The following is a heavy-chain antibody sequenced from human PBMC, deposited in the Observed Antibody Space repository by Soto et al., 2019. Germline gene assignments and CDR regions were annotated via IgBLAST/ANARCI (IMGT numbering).Heavy chain of an antibody. D-gene: IGHD6-6*01. CDR1: GGSISSGGYY. CDR3: ARVFREQLGGQWFDP. Sequence: LSLTCTVSGGSISSGGYYWSWIRQHPGKGLEWIGYIYYSGSTYYNPSLKSRVTISVDTSKNQFSLKLSSVTAADTAVYYCARVFREQLGGQWFDPWGQGTLVTVSS. J-gene: IGHJ5*02. CDR2: IYYSGST. V-gene: IGHV4-31*03.